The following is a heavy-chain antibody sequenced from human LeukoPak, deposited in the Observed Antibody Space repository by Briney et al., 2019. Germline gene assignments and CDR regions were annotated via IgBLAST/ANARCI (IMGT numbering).Heavy chain of an antibody. CDR1: GGSISRSSYY. CDR3: ARDGPIPAFFFDY. Sequence: PSETLSLTCTVSGGSISRSSYYWGWIRQTPGKGLEWIGSIYYSGSTYYKSSLKSRVTISLDTSKNQFSLKLSSVTAADTAVYYCARDGPIPAFFFDYWGQGTLVTVSS. CDR2: IYYSGST. V-gene: IGHV4-39*07. J-gene: IGHJ4*02.